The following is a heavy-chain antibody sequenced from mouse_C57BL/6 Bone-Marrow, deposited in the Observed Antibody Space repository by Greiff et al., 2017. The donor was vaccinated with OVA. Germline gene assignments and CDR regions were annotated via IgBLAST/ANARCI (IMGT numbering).Heavy chain of an antibody. CDR3: SEGYGNSYGYFDG. CDR2: INPNNGGT. Sequence: VQLQQSGPELVKPGASVKMSCKASGYTFTDYNMPWVKQSHGKSLEWIGYINPNNGGTRYNQKFKGKATLTVDKSSSTAYMELRSLTSEDSAVYYCSEGYGNSYGYFDGWGTGTTVTVYS. V-gene: IGHV1-22*01. CDR1: GYTFTDYN. J-gene: IGHJ1*03. D-gene: IGHD1-1*01.